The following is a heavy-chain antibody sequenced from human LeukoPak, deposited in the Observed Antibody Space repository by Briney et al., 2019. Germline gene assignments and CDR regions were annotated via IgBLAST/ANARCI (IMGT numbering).Heavy chain of an antibody. J-gene: IGHJ6*02. D-gene: IGHD2-15*01. V-gene: IGHV3-23*01. CDR3: ARDLVVVAPPHYYYYGMDV. Sequence: GGSLRLSCTASGFTFGGYAMSWVRQAPGKGLQWVSSISGGSEDTYYADSVKGRFTISRDNSKTTLYLQMNSLRAEDTAVYYCARDLVVVAPPHYYYYGMDVWGQGTTVTVSS. CDR2: ISGGSEDT. CDR1: GFTFGGYA.